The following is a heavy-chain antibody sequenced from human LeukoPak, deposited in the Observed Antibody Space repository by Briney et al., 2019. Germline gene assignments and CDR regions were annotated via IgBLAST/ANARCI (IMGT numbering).Heavy chain of an antibody. J-gene: IGHJ6*03. Sequence: KSSETLSLTCTVSGGSISSGDYYWSWIRQPPGRGLEWIGYIHYSGSTYYNPSLKSRVTISVDTSKNQFSLKLSSVTAADTAVYDCATDGRGSTDYYYYMDVWGKGTTVTVSS. V-gene: IGHV4-30-4*08. CDR3: ATDGRGSTDYYYYMDV. CDR2: IHYSGST. CDR1: GGSISSGDYY. D-gene: IGHD2-2*01.